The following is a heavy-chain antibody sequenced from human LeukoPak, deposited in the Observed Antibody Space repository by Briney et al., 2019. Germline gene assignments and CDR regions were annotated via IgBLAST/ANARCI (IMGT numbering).Heavy chain of an antibody. CDR3: ASGKSIDGILFDY. J-gene: IGHJ4*02. Sequence: GGSLRLSCAASGFTFSSYSMNWVRQAPGKGLEWVSSISSGSTYIYYGDSLKGRFTISRDNAKNSLYLQMNSLRAEDTAVYYCASGKSIDGILFDYWGQGTLVTVSS. CDR2: ISSGSTYI. D-gene: IGHD2-8*01. V-gene: IGHV3-21*04. CDR1: GFTFSSYS.